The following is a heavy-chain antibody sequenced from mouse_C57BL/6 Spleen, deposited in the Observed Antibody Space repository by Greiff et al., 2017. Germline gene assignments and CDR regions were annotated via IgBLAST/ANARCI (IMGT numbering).Heavy chain of an antibody. CDR3: ATGTLRYAMYY. V-gene: IGHV1-72*01. Sequence: QVQLKQPGAELVKPGASVKLSCKASGYTFTSYWMHWVKQRPGRGLEWIGRIDPNSGGTKYNEKFKSKATLTVDKPSSTAYMQLSSLTSEDSAVYYCATGTLRYAMYYWGQGTSVTVSS. D-gene: IGHD4-1*01. J-gene: IGHJ4*01. CDR2: IDPNSGGT. CDR1: GYTFTSYW.